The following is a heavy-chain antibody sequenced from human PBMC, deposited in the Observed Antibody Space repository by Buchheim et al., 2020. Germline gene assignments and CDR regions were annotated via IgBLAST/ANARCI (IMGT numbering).Heavy chain of an antibody. J-gene: IGHJ4*02. CDR1: GFTFRTCT. CDR3: AKDSPGGRFFEY. Sequence: EVQLLESGGGLVHPGGSLSLSCAASGFTFRTCTMSWVRQAPGKGLELVSAIGGSGGSTYYADSVEGRFTISRDNSKNTLYLQMNSLRAEDTAVYYCAKDSPGGRFFEYWGQGTL. D-gene: IGHD3-3*01. V-gene: IGHV3-23*01. CDR2: IGGSGGST.